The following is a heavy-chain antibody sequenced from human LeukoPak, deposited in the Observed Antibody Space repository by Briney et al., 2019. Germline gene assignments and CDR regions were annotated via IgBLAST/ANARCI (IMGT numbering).Heavy chain of an antibody. CDR1: GFTFSSYA. CDR3: AKDHHLGLVEYFDY. Sequence: GGSLRLSCAASGFTFSSYAMSWVRQAPGKGLEWVSAISGSGGSTYYADSVKGRFTISRDNSKNTLYLQMDSLRAEDTAVYYCAKDHHLGLVEYFDYWGQGTLVTVSS. CDR2: ISGSGGST. D-gene: IGHD2-15*01. J-gene: IGHJ4*02. V-gene: IGHV3-23*01.